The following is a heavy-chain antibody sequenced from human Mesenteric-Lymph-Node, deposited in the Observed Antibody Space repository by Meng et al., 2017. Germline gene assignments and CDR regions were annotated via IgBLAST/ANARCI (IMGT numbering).Heavy chain of an antibody. J-gene: IGHJ1*01. CDR1: GFTRHY. Sequence: QVQLVQFGAEVKEPGASVKFSCKASGFTRHYMHWVRQAPGQGLEWMGVINPGGDRTSYAQTLRGRVIVARDTSTSTAYMELRSLRSDDTAVYYCARAYDYGAAEYFQHWGQGTLVTVSS. D-gene: IGHD4-17*01. CDR2: INPGGDRT. V-gene: IGHV1-46*04. CDR3: ARAYDYGAAEYFQH.